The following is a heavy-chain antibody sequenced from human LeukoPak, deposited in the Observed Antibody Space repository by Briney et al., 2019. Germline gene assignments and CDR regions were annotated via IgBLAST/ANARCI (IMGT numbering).Heavy chain of an antibody. CDR1: GGSFSGYY. J-gene: IGHJ4*02. V-gene: IGHV4-34*01. CDR3: ATTRSSGLDY. CDR2: INHSGST. Sequence: PSETLSLTCAVYGGSFSGYYRSWIRQPPGKGLEWIGEINHSGSTNYNPSLKSRVTISVDTSKNQFSLKLSSVTAADTAVYYCATTRSSGLDYWGQGTLVTVSS. D-gene: IGHD3-22*01.